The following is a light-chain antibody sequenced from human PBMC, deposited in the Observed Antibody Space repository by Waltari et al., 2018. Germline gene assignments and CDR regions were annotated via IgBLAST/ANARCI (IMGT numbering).Light chain of an antibody. J-gene: IGLJ7*01. Sequence: QSVLTQPPSVSAAPGQRVPIPCSGGSSNLGNHYVSWYRQFPGTAPKLLIYENTERPSGIPGRFSGSKSGTSATLDITGLQAGDEADYYCGTWDSSLSGAVFGGGTHLTVL. CDR2: ENT. V-gene: IGLV1-51*02. CDR1: SSNLGNHY. CDR3: GTWDSSLSGAV.